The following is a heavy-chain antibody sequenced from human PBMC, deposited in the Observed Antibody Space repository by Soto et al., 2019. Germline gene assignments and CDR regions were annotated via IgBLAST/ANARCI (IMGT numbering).Heavy chain of an antibody. Sequence: SLTCTVSGGSVSSGSYYWSWIRQPPGKVLEWIGYIYYSGSTNYNPSLKSRVTISVDTSKNQFSLKLSSVTAADTAVYYCARSSLNLEWLLSTDVELRFDPWGQGPLITLST. CDR2: IYYSGST. V-gene: IGHV4-61*01. CDR1: GGSVSSGSYY. D-gene: IGHD3-3*01. CDR3: ARSSLNLEWLLSTDVELRFDP. J-gene: IGHJ5*02.